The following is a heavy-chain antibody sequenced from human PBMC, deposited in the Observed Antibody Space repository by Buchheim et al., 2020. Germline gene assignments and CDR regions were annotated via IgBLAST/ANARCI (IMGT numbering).Heavy chain of an antibody. D-gene: IGHD5-24*01. J-gene: IGHJ6*02. CDR3: TTRRRVGSNPDV. Sequence: EVQLVESGGDLVKPGGSLRISCGVSGLTFSDAWMIWVRQAPGKGLEWIGRIRSKADGGTTDYAASVKGRFTISRDDSKNTVYLQLNSLKTEDSAVYYCTTRRRVGSNPDVWGQGTT. V-gene: IGHV3-15*01. CDR1: GLTFSDAW. CDR2: IRSKADGGTT.